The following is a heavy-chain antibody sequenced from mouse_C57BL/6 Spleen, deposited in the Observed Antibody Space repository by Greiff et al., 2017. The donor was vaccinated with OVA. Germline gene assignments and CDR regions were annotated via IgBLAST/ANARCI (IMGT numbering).Heavy chain of an antibody. CDR3: AISWAGLLRPFAY. D-gene: IGHD2-3*01. CDR1: GYTFTSYW. Sequence: VQLQQPGAELVKPGASVKMSCQASGYTFTSYWITWVKQRPGQGLEWIGDIYPGSGSTNYNEKFKSKATLTVDTSSSTAYMQLSRLTSEDSAVYYCAISWAGLLRPFAYWGPGPSVPVSS. V-gene: IGHV1-55*01. CDR2: IYPGSGST. J-gene: IGHJ4*01.